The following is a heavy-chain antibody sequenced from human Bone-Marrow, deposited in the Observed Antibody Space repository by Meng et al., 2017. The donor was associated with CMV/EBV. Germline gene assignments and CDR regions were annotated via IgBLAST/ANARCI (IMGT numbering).Heavy chain of an antibody. CDR3: TRPLSGTSDLAY. J-gene: IGHJ4*02. CDR1: GSSLGASS. CDR2: IRSRTNSDGT. D-gene: IGHD1-26*01. Sequence: ASGSSLGASSIHWVRQASGKGREWVGWIRSRTNSDGTAYGEPVQGRFIITRDDSQNTAYLQMNSLKIEDTARYYCTRPLSGTSDLAYWGRGTLVTVSS. V-gene: IGHV3-73*01.